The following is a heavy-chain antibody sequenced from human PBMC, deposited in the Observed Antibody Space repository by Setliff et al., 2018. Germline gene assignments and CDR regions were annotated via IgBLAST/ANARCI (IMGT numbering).Heavy chain of an antibody. CDR1: GGSISSGGFY. V-gene: IGHV4-61*09. CDR3: ARESATIGEFPLYYFDK. Sequence: TLSLTCSVSGGSISSGGFYWSWIRQSAGRGLEWIGHFHTGGATDYNLSLKSRVTISLDSSKNQFFLRLSSVTAADAAVYFCARESATIGEFPLYYFDKWGQGIPVTVSS. D-gene: IGHD3-10*01. CDR2: FHTGGAT. J-gene: IGHJ4*02.